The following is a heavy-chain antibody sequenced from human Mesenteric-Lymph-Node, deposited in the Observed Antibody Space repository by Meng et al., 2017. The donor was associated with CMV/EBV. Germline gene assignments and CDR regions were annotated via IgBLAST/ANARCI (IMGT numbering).Heavy chain of an antibody. D-gene: IGHD3-16*01. CDR1: GFTFHDYA. CDR3: TRGSTFRGDWYFDL. J-gene: IGHJ2*01. V-gene: IGHV3-72*01. CDR2: SRNRPNSYNT. Sequence: GGSLRLSCAASGFTFHDYAMHWVRQAPGKGLEWVGRSRNRPNSYNTEYAASVKGRFSISRDASNNLLFLEMNSLKTEDTAVYYCTRGSTFRGDWYFDLWGRGTLVTVSS.